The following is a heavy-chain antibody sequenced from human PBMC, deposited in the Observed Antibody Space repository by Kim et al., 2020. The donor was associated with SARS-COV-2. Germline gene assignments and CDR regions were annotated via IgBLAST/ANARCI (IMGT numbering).Heavy chain of an antibody. CDR3: ARGGIRRQWLIQGAYYYYGMDV. V-gene: IGHV4-31*03. J-gene: IGHJ6*02. Sequence: SETLSLTCTVSGGSISSGGYYWSWIRQHPGKGLEWIGYIYYSGTTYYNPSLKSRVIISVDTSKNQFSLKVSSVTGADTAVYYCARGGIRRQWLIQGAYYYYGMDVWDQGTTVTVSS. CDR1: GGSISSGGYY. D-gene: IGHD5-12*01. CDR2: IYYSGTT.